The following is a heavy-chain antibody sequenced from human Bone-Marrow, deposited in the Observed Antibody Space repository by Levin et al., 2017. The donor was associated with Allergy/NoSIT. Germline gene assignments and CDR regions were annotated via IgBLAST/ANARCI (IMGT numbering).Heavy chain of an antibody. Sequence: SCAASGFTFSTYAMHWVRQAPGKGLEWVAVIWDDGTNKYYADSVEGRFTISRDNSKNTLYLQMNSLRAEDTAVYYCARLRRGSGWYLGSFDVWGQGTVVTVSS. CDR3: ARLRRGSGWYLGSFDV. CDR1: GFTFSTYA. V-gene: IGHV3-33*01. D-gene: IGHD6-19*01. J-gene: IGHJ3*01. CDR2: IWDDGTNK.